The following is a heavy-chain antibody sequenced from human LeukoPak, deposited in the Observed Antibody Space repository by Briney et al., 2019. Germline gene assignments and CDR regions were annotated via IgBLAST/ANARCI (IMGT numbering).Heavy chain of an antibody. D-gene: IGHD6-13*01. CDR2: ISSDVYDGTTE. J-gene: IGHJ4*02. CDR1: GFTFSDYA. V-gene: IGHV3-30-3*01. CDR3: ASTAAATDPPGL. Sequence: PGGSLRLSCSASGFTFSDYAMDWVRQAPGKGLECVAVISSDVYDGTTEYYADSVKGRFTISRDNSKNTVYLQMNSLRGEDTAVYYCASTAAATDPPGLWGQGTLVTVSS.